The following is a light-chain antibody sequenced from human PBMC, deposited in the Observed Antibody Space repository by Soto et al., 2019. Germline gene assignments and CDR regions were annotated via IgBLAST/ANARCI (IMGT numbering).Light chain of an antibody. J-gene: IGKJ2*01. Sequence: EIVMTQSPATLSVTQGERVTLSCRASRTVGSKLAWYQQKPGQAPRLLISDASTRATGIPARFSGSGSGTEFTLTISSLQSEDFAVYYCQQYSNWKTFGQGTKLEIK. CDR3: QQYSNWKT. CDR2: DAS. CDR1: RTVGSK. V-gene: IGKV3-15*01.